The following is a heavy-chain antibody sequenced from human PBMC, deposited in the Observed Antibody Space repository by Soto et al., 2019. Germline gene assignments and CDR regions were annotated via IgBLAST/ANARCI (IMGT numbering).Heavy chain of an antibody. J-gene: IGHJ4*02. V-gene: IGHV1-18*01. D-gene: IGHD2-2*01. CDR1: GYSFMTYG. CDR3: AREASVLIPAAQPSRVDS. CDR2: ISPYSGYT. Sequence: ASVKVAGNAFGYSFMTYGINWVRQAPGQVLEWVGWISPYSGYTHSAQKFHGRLTLTTDTVASTAYMELRILRSADTALYYCAREASVLIPAAQPSRVDSWGEGTLVTVSS.